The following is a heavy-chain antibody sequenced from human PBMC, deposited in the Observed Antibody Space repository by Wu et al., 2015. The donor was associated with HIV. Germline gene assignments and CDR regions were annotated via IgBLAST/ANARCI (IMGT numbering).Heavy chain of an antibody. CDR2: MNPKTYNT. CDR3: ARGANDYGDYQFDY. CDR1: GYTFTGYY. V-gene: IGHV1-8*02. D-gene: IGHD4-17*01. J-gene: IGHJ4*02. Sequence: QVQLVQSGAEVKKPGASVKVSCKASGYTFTGYYIHWLRQAPGQGLEWMGWMNPKTYNTGYAQKFQGRLTMTRDTSISTAYMELSSLRSEDTAVYYCARGANDYGDYQFDYVGPGNAGHRLL.